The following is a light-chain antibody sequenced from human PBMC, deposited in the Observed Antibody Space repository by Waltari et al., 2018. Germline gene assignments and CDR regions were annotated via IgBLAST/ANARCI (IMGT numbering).Light chain of an antibody. Sequence: VLSQPPSVSVAPGETARITCGGNPFGNKNEHWYQQKPGQAPLVVIDYDSDRPSGIPDRFSGSYSGNTATLSISRVEAGDEADDYCQVWDLGNVQGVFGGGTKLTVI. CDR1: PFGNKN. J-gene: IGLJ3*02. CDR3: QVWDLGNVQGV. V-gene: IGLV3-21*04. CDR2: YDS.